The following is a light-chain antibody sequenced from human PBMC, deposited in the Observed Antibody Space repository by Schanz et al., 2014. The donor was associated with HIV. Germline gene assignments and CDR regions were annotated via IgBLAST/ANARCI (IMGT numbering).Light chain of an antibody. CDR2: QAP. CDR3: LQYNDYAYS. Sequence: DIQMTQSPSTLSASIGDRVTITCRASQTIDNWLAWYQQKPGKAPKVLIYQAPILENGVPSTFSGGGYGTEFTLTISSLQPDDFATYFCLQYNDYAYSFGQGTKLEIK. V-gene: IGKV1-5*03. CDR1: QTIDNW. J-gene: IGKJ2*03.